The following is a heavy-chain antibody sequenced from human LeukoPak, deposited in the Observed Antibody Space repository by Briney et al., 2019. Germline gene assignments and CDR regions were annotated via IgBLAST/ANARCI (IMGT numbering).Heavy chain of an antibody. D-gene: IGHD4-17*01. CDR2: IYYSGST. CDR3: ARDTVTEEWDY. V-gene: IGHV4-59*01. Sequence: SETLSLTCTVSGGSISSYYWSWIRQPPGKGLEWIGYIYYSGSTNYNPSLKSRVTTSVDTSKNQFSLKLSSVTAADTAVYYCARDTVTEEWDYWGQGTLVTVSS. J-gene: IGHJ4*02. CDR1: GGSISSYY.